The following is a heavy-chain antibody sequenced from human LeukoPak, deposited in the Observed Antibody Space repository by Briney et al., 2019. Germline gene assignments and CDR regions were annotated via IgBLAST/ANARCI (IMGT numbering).Heavy chain of an antibody. CDR1: GYTFTGYY. Sequence: ASVKVSCKASGYTFTGYYMHWVRQAPGQGLEWMGWINPNSGGTNYAQKSQGRVTMTRDTSINTAYMELSRLRSDDTAVYYCARGPNCGGDCYHFDYWGQGTLVTVSS. J-gene: IGHJ4*02. CDR2: INPNSGGT. V-gene: IGHV1-2*02. D-gene: IGHD2-21*01. CDR3: ARGPNCGGDCYHFDY.